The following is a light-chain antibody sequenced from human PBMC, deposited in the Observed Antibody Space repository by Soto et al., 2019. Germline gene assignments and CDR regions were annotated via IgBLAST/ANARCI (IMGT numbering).Light chain of an antibody. CDR3: QQYDNLPLP. CDR2: DAS. V-gene: IGKV1-33*01. Sequence: DIQMTQSPSSLSASVGDRVTITCQASQDISNYLNWYQQKPGKAPKLLTYDASKLETGVPSRFSGRGSGTDFTFPISSLQPEDIAAYSCQQYDNLPLPVGGGTKVDIK. J-gene: IGKJ4*01. CDR1: QDISNY.